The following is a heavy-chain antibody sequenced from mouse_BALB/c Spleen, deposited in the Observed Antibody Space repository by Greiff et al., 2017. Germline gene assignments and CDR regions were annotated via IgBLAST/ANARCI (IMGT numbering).Heavy chain of an antibody. Sequence: DVKLVESGGGLVQPGGSLKLSCAASGFTFSSYGMSWVRQTPDKRLELVATINSNGGSTYYPDSVKGRFTISRDNAKNTLYLQMSSLKSEDTAMYYCARAYYRYDGLLFAYWGQGTLVTVSA. J-gene: IGHJ3*01. V-gene: IGHV5-6-3*01. D-gene: IGHD2-14*01. CDR2: INSNGGST. CDR1: GFTFSSYG. CDR3: ARAYYRYDGLLFAY.